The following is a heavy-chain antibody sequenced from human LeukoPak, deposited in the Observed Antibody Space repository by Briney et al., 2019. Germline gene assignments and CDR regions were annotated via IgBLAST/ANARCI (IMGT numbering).Heavy chain of an antibody. Sequence: GGSLRLSCAASGFTFSSYWMHRVRQAPGKGLVWVSRINSDGSSTSYADSVKGRFTISRDNAKNTLYLQMNSLRAEDTAVYYCARAYDSSGYWLYYFDYWGQGTLVTVSS. CDR2: INSDGSST. D-gene: IGHD3-22*01. J-gene: IGHJ4*02. CDR1: GFTFSSYW. CDR3: ARAYDSSGYWLYYFDY. V-gene: IGHV3-74*01.